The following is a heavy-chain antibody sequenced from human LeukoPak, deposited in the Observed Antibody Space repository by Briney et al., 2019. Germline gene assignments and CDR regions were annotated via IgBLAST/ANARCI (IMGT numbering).Heavy chain of an antibody. CDR3: ARMYYDSSGYPSAHNWFDP. CDR1: GASISTGIYY. J-gene: IGHJ5*02. Sequence: SETLSLTFSVSGASISTGIYYWSWIRQPPGKGLEWIGYIFPPGSTYYNPSLKSRVTISLDGSKNQFSLSLLSVTAADTAVYYCARMYYDSSGYPSAHNWFDPWGQGTLVTVSS. D-gene: IGHD3-22*01. V-gene: IGHV4-30-2*01. CDR2: IFPPGST.